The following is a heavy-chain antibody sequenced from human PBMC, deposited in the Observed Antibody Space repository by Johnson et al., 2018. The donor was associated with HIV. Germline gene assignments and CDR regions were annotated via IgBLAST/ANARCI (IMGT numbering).Heavy chain of an antibody. J-gene: IGHJ3*02. CDR1: GFTVNSNY. Sequence: VQLVESGGGLVQPGGSLRLSCAASGFTVNSNYINWVRQAPGKVLECVSGIYSGGRTYYADSVKGRFTISRDNSKNTLYLQMNSLRAEDTAVYFCARDDIRDGKSFDIWGQGTMVTVSA. V-gene: IGHV3-66*01. CDR3: ARDDIRDGKSFDI. CDR2: IYSGGRT.